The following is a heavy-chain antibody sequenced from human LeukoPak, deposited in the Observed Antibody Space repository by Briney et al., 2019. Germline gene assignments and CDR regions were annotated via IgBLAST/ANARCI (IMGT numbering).Heavy chain of an antibody. CDR3: ARDSGGDAFDI. Sequence: GGSLRLSCAASGFTFSSYGMHWVRQAPGKGLEWVAVIWYDGSNKYYADSVKGRFTISRDNSKNTLYLQMNSLRAEDTAVYYCARDSGGDAFDIWAKGQWSPSLQ. CDR2: IWYDGSNK. CDR1: GFTFSSYG. D-gene: IGHD3-16*01. V-gene: IGHV3-33*01. J-gene: IGHJ3*02.